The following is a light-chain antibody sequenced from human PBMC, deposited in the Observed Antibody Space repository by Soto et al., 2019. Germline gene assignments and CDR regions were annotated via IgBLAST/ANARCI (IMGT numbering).Light chain of an antibody. CDR2: GAS. J-gene: IGKJ1*01. V-gene: IGKV3-20*01. Sequence: EIVLTQSPGTLSLSPGERVTLTCRASQSVSSNYLAWHQQKPGQTPRLLFYGASTRATGIPARFSGSGSGTDFTLTISRLEPEDFAVYYCQQYGSSPVTFGQGTKVDIK. CDR3: QQYGSSPVT. CDR1: QSVSSNY.